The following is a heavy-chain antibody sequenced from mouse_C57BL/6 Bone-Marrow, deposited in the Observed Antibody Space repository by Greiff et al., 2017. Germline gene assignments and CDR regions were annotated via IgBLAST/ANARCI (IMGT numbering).Heavy chain of an antibody. CDR2: INPSNGGT. CDR1: GYTFTSYW. Sequence: QVQLKQPGTELVKPGASVKLSCKASGYTFTSYWMHWVKQRPGQGLEWIGNINPSNGGTNYNEKFKSKATLTVDKSSSTAYMQLISLTSEDSAVYYCARSAYYSNWNYFDYWGQGTTLTVSS. V-gene: IGHV1-53*01. CDR3: ARSAYYSNWNYFDY. J-gene: IGHJ2*01. D-gene: IGHD2-5*01.